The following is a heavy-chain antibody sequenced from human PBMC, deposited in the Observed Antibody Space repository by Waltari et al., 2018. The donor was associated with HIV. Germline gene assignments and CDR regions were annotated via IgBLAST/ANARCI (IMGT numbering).Heavy chain of an antibody. CDR3: AKDWAGTTCTGDCLVS. Sequence: EVQLLESGGGLVQPGGSLTLSCAASGFIFKNFAMTWVRQAPGKGLEWVSTISTSGGTTYQADSVKGRFTISRDNSKSTLYLQMNSLRVDDTAVYFCAKDWAGTTCTGDCLVSWGQGTLVTVSS. J-gene: IGHJ4*02. CDR2: ISTSGGTT. V-gene: IGHV3-23*01. D-gene: IGHD2-8*02. CDR1: GFIFKNFA.